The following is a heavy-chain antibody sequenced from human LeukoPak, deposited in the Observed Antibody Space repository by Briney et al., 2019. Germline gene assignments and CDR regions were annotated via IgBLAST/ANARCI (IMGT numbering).Heavy chain of an antibody. D-gene: IGHD3-22*01. J-gene: IGHJ3*02. CDR3: ASETRITMIVVVIHDAFDI. CDR2: ISGSGGST. V-gene: IGHV3-23*01. CDR1: GFTFSSYG. Sequence: GGSLRLSCAASGFTFSSYGMSWVRQAPGKGLEWVSAISGSGGSTYYADSVKGRFTISRDNSKNTLYLQMNSLRAEDTAVYYCASETRITMIVVVIHDAFDIWGQGTMVTVSS.